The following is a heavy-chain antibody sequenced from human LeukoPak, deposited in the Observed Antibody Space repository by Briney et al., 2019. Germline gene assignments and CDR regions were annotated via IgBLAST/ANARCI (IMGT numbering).Heavy chain of an antibody. V-gene: IGHV5-51*01. Sequence: GESLKISCKGSGYSFTSYWIGWVRQMPGKGLEWMGIIYPGDSDTRYSPSFQGQVTILADKSISTAYLQWSSLKASDTAMYYCARRVAVAGGVDAFDIWGQGTMVTVSS. CDR2: IYPGDSDT. CDR1: GYSFTSYW. J-gene: IGHJ3*02. D-gene: IGHD6-19*01. CDR3: ARRVAVAGGVDAFDI.